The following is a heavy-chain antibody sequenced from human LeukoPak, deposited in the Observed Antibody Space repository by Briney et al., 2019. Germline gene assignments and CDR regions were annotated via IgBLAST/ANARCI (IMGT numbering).Heavy chain of an antibody. Sequence: ASVKVSCKASGYTFTAYGISWARQAPGQGLEWMGWISANNGNTNYAQKVQGRVTMTRDTSTSTAYMELRSLRYDDTAVYYCSRDDGPFGGVRFDHWGQGTLVTVSS. CDR2: ISANNGNT. J-gene: IGHJ4*02. V-gene: IGHV1-18*01. D-gene: IGHD3-16*01. CDR1: GYTFTAYG. CDR3: SRDDGPFGGVRFDH.